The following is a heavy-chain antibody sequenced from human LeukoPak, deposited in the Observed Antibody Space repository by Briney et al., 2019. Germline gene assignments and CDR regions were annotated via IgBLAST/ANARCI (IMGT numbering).Heavy chain of an antibody. J-gene: IGHJ3*02. Sequence: GWSLRLSRVHCVFCLRRAWIRWIRQAPATRLEWVGRIRSNPDGGTSLQNAPLRRRFTLYSDDQNSTVYLQMDSLKVEDTAVYYCTEMSSKDAFNIWGQGTMVTVSS. V-gene: IGHV3-15*01. D-gene: IGHD6-13*01. CDR3: TEMSSKDAFNI. CDR1: VFCLRRAW. CDR2: IRSNPDGGTS.